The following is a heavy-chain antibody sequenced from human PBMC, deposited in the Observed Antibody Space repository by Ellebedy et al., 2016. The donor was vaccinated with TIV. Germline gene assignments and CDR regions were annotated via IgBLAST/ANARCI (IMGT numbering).Heavy chain of an antibody. V-gene: IGHV4-34*01. D-gene: IGHD1-26*01. CDR1: GGSFSGYY. Sequence: SQTLSLTXXVYGGSFSGYYWSWIRQPPGKGLEWIGEINHSGSTNYNPSLKSRVTISVDTSKNQFSLKLSSVTAADTAVYYCARGPIGARTEVGATFRDYWGQGTLVTVSS. J-gene: IGHJ4*02. CDR2: INHSGST. CDR3: ARGPIGARTEVGATFRDY.